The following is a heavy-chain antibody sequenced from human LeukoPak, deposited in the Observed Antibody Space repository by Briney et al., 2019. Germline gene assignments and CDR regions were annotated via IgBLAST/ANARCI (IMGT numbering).Heavy chain of an antibody. V-gene: IGHV3-7*01. Sequence: PGGSLRLSCAASGFTLNSYLMSWVRQAPGRGLEWVANIKKDGSEESYLDSVKGRFTVSRDNAKNSLFLQMNSLRGEDTAVYYCATDPRIPPEDWGQGTLVTVSS. D-gene: IGHD2-2*02. CDR3: ATDPRIPPED. CDR2: IKKDGSEE. CDR1: GFTLNSYL. J-gene: IGHJ4*02.